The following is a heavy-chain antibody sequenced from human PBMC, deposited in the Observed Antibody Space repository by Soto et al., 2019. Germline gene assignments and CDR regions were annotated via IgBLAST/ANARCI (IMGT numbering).Heavy chain of an antibody. J-gene: IGHJ6*02. Sequence: GGSLRLSCAASGFTFSSHAMSWVRQAPGKGLEWVSAISGSGGRTFYADSVQGRFTISRDNSKNTLYLQMNSLRAEDTAVYYCAKRPGIAAAGTGDYYYGMDVWGQGTTVTVSS. CDR1: GFTFSSHA. V-gene: IGHV3-23*01. CDR2: ISGSGGRT. D-gene: IGHD6-13*01. CDR3: AKRPGIAAAGTGDYYYGMDV.